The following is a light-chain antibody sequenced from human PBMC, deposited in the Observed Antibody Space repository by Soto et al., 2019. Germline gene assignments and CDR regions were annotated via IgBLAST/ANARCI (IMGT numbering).Light chain of an antibody. CDR1: QSISSW. CDR3: QQRSNWLIT. Sequence: DIQMTQSPSTLSASVGDRVTITCRASQSISSWLAWYQQKPGKAPKLLIYKASSLESGVPSRFSGSGSGTEFTLTISSLEPEDFAVYYCQQRSNWLITFGQGTRL. V-gene: IGKV1-5*03. J-gene: IGKJ5*01. CDR2: KAS.